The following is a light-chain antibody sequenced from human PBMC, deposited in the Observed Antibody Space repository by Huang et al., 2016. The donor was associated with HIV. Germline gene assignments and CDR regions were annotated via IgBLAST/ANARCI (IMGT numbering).Light chain of an antibody. CDR1: QSVLYSSNNKNY. J-gene: IGKJ4*01. Sequence: DIVMTQSPDSLAVSLGERATINCKSSQSVLYSSNNKNYLAWYQQKPGQPPKLLIYWASTRESGVPYRFSGSGSGTDVTLTISSLQAEDVAVYYCQQYYSTPFTFGGGTKVEIK. CDR2: WAS. CDR3: QQYYSTPFT. V-gene: IGKV4-1*01.